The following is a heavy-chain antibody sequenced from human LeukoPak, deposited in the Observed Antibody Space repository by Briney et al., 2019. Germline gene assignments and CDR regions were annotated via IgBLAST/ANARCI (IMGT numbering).Heavy chain of an antibody. V-gene: IGHV3-74*01. Sequence: GGSLRLSCAASGFTFSSYWMHWVRQAPGKGLVWVSSINSDGSSTSYVDSVKGRFTISRDNAKNSLYLQMNSLRAEDTAVYYCARVWAWSYDYWGQGTRVSVSS. CDR3: ARVWAWSYDY. J-gene: IGHJ4*02. CDR1: GFTFSSYW. D-gene: IGHD2-15*01. CDR2: INSDGSST.